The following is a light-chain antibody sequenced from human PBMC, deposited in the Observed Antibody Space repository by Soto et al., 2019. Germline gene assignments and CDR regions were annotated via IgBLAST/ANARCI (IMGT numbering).Light chain of an antibody. CDR3: SSFTSSSTYV. CDR2: DVT. CDR1: SSVVGAYKF. J-gene: IGLJ1*01. Sequence: QSALTQPASVSGSPGQSITISCTGTSSVVGAYKFVSWYQHHPGKAPKLIIYDVTTRPSGVSNRFSGSKSGDTASLTISGLQSEDEADYYCSSFTSSSTYVFGNGSKVTVL. V-gene: IGLV2-14*03.